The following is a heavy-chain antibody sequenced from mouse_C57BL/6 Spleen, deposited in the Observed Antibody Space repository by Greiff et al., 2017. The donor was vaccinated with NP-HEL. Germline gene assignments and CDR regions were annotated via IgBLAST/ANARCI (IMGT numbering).Heavy chain of an antibody. V-gene: IGHV6-6*01. J-gene: IGHJ1*03. CDR2: IRNKANNHAT. CDR3: TGPGYYGSSYDWYFDV. D-gene: IGHD1-1*01. Sequence: DVMLVESGGGLVQPGGSMKLSCAASGFTFSDAWMDWVRQSPEKGLEWVAEIRNKANNHATYYAESVKGRMTISRDDSKSIVYLQRNSLRAEDTGIYYCTGPGYYGSSYDWYFDVWGTGTTVTVSS. CDR1: GFTFSDAW.